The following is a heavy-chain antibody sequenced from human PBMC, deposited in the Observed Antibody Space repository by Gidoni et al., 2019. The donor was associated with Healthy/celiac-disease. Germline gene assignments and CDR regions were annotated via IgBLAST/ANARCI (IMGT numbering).Heavy chain of an antibody. J-gene: IGHJ6*02. Sequence: EVQLVESGGGLVKPGGSLRLSCADSGFTFSSDSMNWVRQAPGKGLDWVSSISCSSSYIYYADSVKGRFTISRDNAKNSLYLQMNSLRAEDTAVYYCARALYYYDSSYYYGMDVWGQGTTVTVSS. CDR1: GFTFSSDS. CDR3: ARALYYYDSSYYYGMDV. V-gene: IGHV3-21*01. D-gene: IGHD3-22*01. CDR2: ISCSSSYI.